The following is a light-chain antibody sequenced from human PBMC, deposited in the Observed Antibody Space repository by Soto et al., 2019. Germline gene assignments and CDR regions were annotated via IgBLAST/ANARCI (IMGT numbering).Light chain of an antibody. CDR3: QQYGDSPRT. J-gene: IGKJ1*01. Sequence: ESVVTQSPGTLSLSPEERATLSCRASQSVSSSYLAWYQQKPGQAPRLLIYGASSRATGIPDRFSGSGSGTDFTLTIIRLEPEDFAVYYCQQYGDSPRTFGQGTKVDIK. CDR1: QSVSSSY. CDR2: GAS. V-gene: IGKV3-20*01.